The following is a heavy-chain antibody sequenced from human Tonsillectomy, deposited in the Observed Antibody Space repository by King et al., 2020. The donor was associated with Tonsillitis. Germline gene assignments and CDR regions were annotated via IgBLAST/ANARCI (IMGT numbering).Heavy chain of an antibody. CDR2: IKKDGTTK. Sequence: EVQLVESGGGLVQPGGSLRLSCGASGFSFSNYWMGWVRQAPGKGLEWVANIKKDGTTKYYLGSVEGRFTISRDNAENSLFLQMNSLRDEDTAVYYCAKHGDWAFDYWGQGTLVTVSS. J-gene: IGHJ4*02. CDR3: AKHGDWAFDY. D-gene: IGHD4-17*01. CDR1: GFSFSNYW. V-gene: IGHV3-7*01.